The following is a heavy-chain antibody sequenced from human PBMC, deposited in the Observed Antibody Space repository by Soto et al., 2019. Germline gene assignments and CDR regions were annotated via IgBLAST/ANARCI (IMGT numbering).Heavy chain of an antibody. CDR1: GGSFSGYY. CDR3: ARVSLDSGSSKWVKYNWFDP. D-gene: IGHD3-10*01. CDR2: INHGGGV. Sequence: SETLSLTCAVYGGSFSGYYWSWIRQSPGKGLEWIGEINHGGGVNYNPSLKSRVTMSVDTSKDQLFLKLSSVTAADTAVYYCARVSLDSGSSKWVKYNWFDPWGQGTLVTVSS. V-gene: IGHV4-34*01. J-gene: IGHJ5*02.